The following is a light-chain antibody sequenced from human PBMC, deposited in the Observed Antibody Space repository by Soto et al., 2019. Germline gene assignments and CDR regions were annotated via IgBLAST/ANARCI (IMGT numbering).Light chain of an antibody. CDR3: QSYDNSLSGLSYV. J-gene: IGLJ1*01. CDR2: EVS. V-gene: IGLV2-14*01. CDR1: SSDVGGYNY. Sequence: QSALTQPASVSGSPGQSITISCTGTSSDVGGYNYVSWYQQHPGKAPKLMIYEVSNRPSGVSNRFSGSKSGNTASLTISGLQAEDEADYYCQSYDNSLSGLSYVFGTGTKLTVL.